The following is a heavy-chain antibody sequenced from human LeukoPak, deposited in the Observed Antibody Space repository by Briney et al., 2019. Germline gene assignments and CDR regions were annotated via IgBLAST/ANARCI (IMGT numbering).Heavy chain of an antibody. CDR3: ARYRLSCSSTSCLGNYFDY. CDR1: GFTFSSYS. CDR2: ISSSSSYI. J-gene: IGHJ4*02. V-gene: IGHV3-21*01. Sequence: PGGSLRLSCAASGFTFSSYSMNWVHQAPGKGLEWVSSISSSSSYIYYADSVKGRFTISRDNAKNSLYLQMNSLRAEDTAVYYCARYRLSCSSTSCLGNYFDYWGQGTLVTVYS. D-gene: IGHD2-2*01.